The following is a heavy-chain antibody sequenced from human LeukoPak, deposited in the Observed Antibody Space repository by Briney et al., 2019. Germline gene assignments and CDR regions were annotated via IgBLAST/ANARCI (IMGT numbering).Heavy chain of an antibody. CDR1: GYTFTSYY. CDR3: ARDPKLAAAGTGDAFDI. J-gene: IGHJ3*02. D-gene: IGHD6-13*01. Sequence: GASVKVSCKASGYTFTSYYMHWVRQAPGQGLEWMGIINPSGGSTSYAQKFQGRVAITAEKSTSTAYMELSSLRSEDTAVYYCARDPKLAAAGTGDAFDIWGQGTVVTVSS. V-gene: IGHV1-46*01. CDR2: INPSGGST.